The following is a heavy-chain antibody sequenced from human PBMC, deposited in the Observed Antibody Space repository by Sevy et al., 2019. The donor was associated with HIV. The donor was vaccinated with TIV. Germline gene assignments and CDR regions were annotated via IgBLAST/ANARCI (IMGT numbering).Heavy chain of an antibody. V-gene: IGHV3-30*02. J-gene: IGHJ3*02. CDR1: GFTFISYG. CDR2: IRYDGSTK. CDR3: AKGLGMVQGALLSDDI. Sequence: GGSLRLSCAASGFTFISYGMHWVRQAPGKGLEWVAFIRYDGSTKYYADSVKGRFTSSRDNSKNTLYLQMNSLRGDDTSLYYCAKGLGMVQGALLSDDIWGQGKMVTVSS. D-gene: IGHD3-10*01.